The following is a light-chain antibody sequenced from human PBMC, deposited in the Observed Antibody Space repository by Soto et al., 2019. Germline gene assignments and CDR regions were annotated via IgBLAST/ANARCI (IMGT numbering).Light chain of an antibody. CDR1: QSVRPSL. J-gene: IGKJ1*01. CDR2: GVS. Sequence: EIVLTQSPGTRSLSPGERATLSCRASQSVRPSLLAWYQQKPGQAPRLLIYGVSDRATGIPDRFSGSGSGTNFTLTITRLEPEDFAMYYCQRYDSFRAFGQGTKVDIK. CDR3: QRYDSFRA. V-gene: IGKV3-20*01.